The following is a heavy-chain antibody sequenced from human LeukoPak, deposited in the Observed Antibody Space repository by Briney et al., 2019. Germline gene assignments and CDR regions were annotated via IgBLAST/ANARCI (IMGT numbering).Heavy chain of an antibody. V-gene: IGHV4-34*01. D-gene: IGHD3-10*01. Sequence: PSETLSLTCAVYGGSFSGYYWSWIRQPPGKGLEWIGEINHSGSTNYNPSLKSRVTISVDTSKNQFSLKLSSVTAADTAVYYCARGLFGTMVRGVPFDYWGQGTLVTVSS. CDR1: GGSFSGYY. CDR2: INHSGST. CDR3: ARGLFGTMVRGVPFDY. J-gene: IGHJ4*02.